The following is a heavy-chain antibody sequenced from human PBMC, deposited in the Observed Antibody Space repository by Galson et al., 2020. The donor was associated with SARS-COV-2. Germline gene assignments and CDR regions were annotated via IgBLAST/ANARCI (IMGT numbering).Heavy chain of an antibody. D-gene: IGHD2-2*01. Sequence: GGYLRLSCAASGFTFSGSAIHWVRQASGKGLEWVGRIRSKANSYTKAYAASVQGRFTIARDDSKNTEYLQMNSLKTEDTAVYYCTRLGYCSSTGCYVGDCWGQGSLVTVSP. CDR3: TRLGYCSSTGCYVGDC. J-gene: IGHJ4*02. CDR2: IRSKANSYTK. CDR1: GFTFSGSA. V-gene: IGHV3-73*01.